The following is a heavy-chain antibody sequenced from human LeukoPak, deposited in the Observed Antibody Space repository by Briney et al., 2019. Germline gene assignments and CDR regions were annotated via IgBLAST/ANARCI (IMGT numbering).Heavy chain of an antibody. CDR1: GYTFTSYD. CDR2: MNPNSGNT. V-gene: IGHV1-8*01. CDR3: ALLVVAATPRYYYMDV. J-gene: IGHJ6*03. Sequence: ASVKVSCKASGYTFTSYDINWVRQATGQGLEWMGWMNPNSGNTGYAQKFQGRVTMTRNTSISTAYMELSSLRSEDTAVYYCALLVVAATPRYYYMDVWGKGTTVTVSS. D-gene: IGHD2-15*01.